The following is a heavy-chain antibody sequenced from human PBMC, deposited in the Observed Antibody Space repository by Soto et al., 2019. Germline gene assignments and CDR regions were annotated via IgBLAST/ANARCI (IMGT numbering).Heavy chain of an antibody. CDR2: VYYDGSNQ. CDR3: ARASTTQTNYYYGMDV. Sequence: GGSLRLSCAASGFTFKNYGMHWVRQAPGKGLEWVAIVYYDGSNQYYADSVKGRFTISRDNSKNTLYLQMNSLRGEDTAVYYCARASTTQTNYYYGMDVWGQGTTVTVSS. V-gene: IGHV3-30*02. J-gene: IGHJ6*02. D-gene: IGHD4-17*01. CDR1: GFTFKNYG.